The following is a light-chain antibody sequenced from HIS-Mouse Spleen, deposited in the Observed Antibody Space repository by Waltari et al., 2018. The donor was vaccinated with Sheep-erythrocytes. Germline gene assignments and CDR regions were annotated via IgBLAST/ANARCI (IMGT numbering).Light chain of an antibody. J-gene: IGLJ1*01. CDR3: CSYAGSYNHV. CDR1: SSDVGGYNY. Sequence: QSALTQPRSVSGSPGQSVTISCTGISSDVGGYNYVSWYQQHPGKAPNLMIYDVSKRPSGVPDRFSGSKSGNTASLTISGLQAEDEADYYCCSYAGSYNHVFATGTKVTVL. CDR2: DVS. V-gene: IGLV2-11*01.